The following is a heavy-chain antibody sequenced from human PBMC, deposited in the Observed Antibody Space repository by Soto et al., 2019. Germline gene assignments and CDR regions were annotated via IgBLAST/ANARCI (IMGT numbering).Heavy chain of an antibody. V-gene: IGHV1-2*02. D-gene: IGHD7-27*01. CDR2: INPNSGGT. Sequence: QVQLVQSGAEVKKPGASVKVSCKASGYTFTGYFIHWVRDDPGQGLEYLGWINPNSGGTDYAQKFQGRATMTRDTSISTVFMDLKRLTSADTAVYYCVIVASWANRDWFDPWGQGTLVTVSS. CDR1: GYTFTGYF. J-gene: IGHJ5*02. CDR3: VIVASWANRDWFDP.